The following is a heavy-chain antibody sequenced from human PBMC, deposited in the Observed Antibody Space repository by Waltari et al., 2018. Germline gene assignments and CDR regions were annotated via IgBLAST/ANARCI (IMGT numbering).Heavy chain of an antibody. CDR3: AKLPIAAADTHVDY. Sequence: QVQLVESGGGVVQPGGSLRLSCAASGFTFSSYGMHWVRQAPGKGLEWVAFIRYDGSNKYYADSVKGRFTISRDNSKNTLYLQMNSLRAEDTAVYYCAKLPIAAADTHVDYWGQGTLVTVSS. CDR1: GFTFSSYG. V-gene: IGHV3-30*02. J-gene: IGHJ4*02. D-gene: IGHD6-13*01. CDR2: IRYDGSNK.